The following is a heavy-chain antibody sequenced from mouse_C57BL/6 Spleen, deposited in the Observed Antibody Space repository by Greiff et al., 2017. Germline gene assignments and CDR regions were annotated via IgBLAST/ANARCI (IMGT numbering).Heavy chain of an antibody. J-gene: IGHJ4*01. Sequence: QVQLQQPGTELVKPGASVKLSCKASGYTFTSYWMHWVKQRPGQGLEWIGNINPSNGGTNYNEKFKSKATLTVAKSSSTAYMQLSSLTSEDSAVYYCARKKDYYGSNDYYYAMDYWGQGTSVTVSS. CDR2: INPSNGGT. CDR3: ARKKDYYGSNDYYYAMDY. D-gene: IGHD1-1*01. CDR1: GYTFTSYW. V-gene: IGHV1-53*01.